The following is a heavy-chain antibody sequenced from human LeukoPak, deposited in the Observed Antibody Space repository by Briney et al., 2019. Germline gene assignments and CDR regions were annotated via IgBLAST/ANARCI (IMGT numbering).Heavy chain of an antibody. J-gene: IGHJ3*01. CDR1: GFTFSNYA. CDR3: ARDPNGDYVGAFDF. Sequence: GGSLRLSRAGSGFTFSNYAMTWVRQAPGKGLQWVSAISGSGGTTQYADSVKGRFTISRDNPKNTLYLQMNSLRADDTAVYYCARDPNGDYVGAFDFWGQGTTVTVS. D-gene: IGHD4-17*01. CDR2: ISGSGGTT. V-gene: IGHV3-23*01.